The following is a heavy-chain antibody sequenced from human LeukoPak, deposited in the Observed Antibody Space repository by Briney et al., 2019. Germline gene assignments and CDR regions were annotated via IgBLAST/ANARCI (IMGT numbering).Heavy chain of an antibody. V-gene: IGHV4-34*01. D-gene: IGHD3-16*01. J-gene: IGHJ6*03. CDR3: ESSRFGYYYMDV. CDR2: INHSGST. CDR1: GESFIYNY. Sequence: SETLSLTCAVYGESFIYNYWTWIRQPPGKGLEWIGEINHSGSTNYNPSLKSRVTMSIDTSKNQFSLKLSSVTAADTAVYYCESSRFGYYYMDVWGRGTTVTVSS.